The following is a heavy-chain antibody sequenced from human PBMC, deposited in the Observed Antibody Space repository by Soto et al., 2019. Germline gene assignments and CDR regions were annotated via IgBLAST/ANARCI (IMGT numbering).Heavy chain of an antibody. V-gene: IGHV4-30-2*01. J-gene: IGHJ5*02. D-gene: IGHD3-16*01. Sequence: SETLSLTCAVSGGSISSGGYSWSWIRQPPGKGLEWIGYIYHSGSTYYNPSLKSRVTISVDRSKNQFSLKLSSVTAADTAVYYCARGLEHYEREFYNWFDPWGQGTLVTVSS. CDR2: IYHSGST. CDR1: GGSISSGGYS. CDR3: ARGLEHYEREFYNWFDP.